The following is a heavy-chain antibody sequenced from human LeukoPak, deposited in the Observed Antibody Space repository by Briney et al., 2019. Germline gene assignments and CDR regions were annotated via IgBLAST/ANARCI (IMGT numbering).Heavy chain of an antibody. CDR1: GGTFSSYT. Sequence: GASVKVSCKASGGTFSSYTISWVRQAPGQGLEWMGRIIPILGIANYAQKFQGRVTITADKSTSTAYMELSSLRSEDTAVYYCARGRIRSSGYYFHYWGQGTLVTVSS. CDR3: ARGRIRSSGYYFHY. V-gene: IGHV1-69*02. J-gene: IGHJ4*02. CDR2: IIPILGIA. D-gene: IGHD3-22*01.